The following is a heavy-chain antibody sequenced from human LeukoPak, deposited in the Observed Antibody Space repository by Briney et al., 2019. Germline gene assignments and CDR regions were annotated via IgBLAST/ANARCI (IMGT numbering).Heavy chain of an antibody. CDR1: GYTLTELS. Sequence: ASVKVSCKVSGYTLTELSMHWVRQAPGKGLEWMGGFDPEDGETIYAQKFQGRVTMTTDTSTSTAYMELRSLRSDDTAVYYCARLLVAAPDYWGQGTLVTVSS. J-gene: IGHJ4*02. CDR2: FDPEDGET. V-gene: IGHV1-24*01. CDR3: ARLLVAAPDY. D-gene: IGHD1-26*01.